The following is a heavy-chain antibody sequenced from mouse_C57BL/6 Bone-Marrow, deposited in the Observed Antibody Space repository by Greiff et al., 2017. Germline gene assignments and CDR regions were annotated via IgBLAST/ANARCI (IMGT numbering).Heavy chain of an antibody. CDR3: ARSYPSRYESMDY. Sequence: QVQLQQSGPELVKPGASVKLSCKASGYTFTSYDINWVKQRPGQGLEWIGWIYPRDGSTTYNEKFKGKATLTVDTSSSTAYMELNSLPSEDSAVYSCARSYPSRYESMDYWGQGTTVTVSS. D-gene: IGHD1-1*01. J-gene: IGHJ4*01. CDR1: GYTFTSYD. V-gene: IGHV1-85*01. CDR2: IYPRDGST.